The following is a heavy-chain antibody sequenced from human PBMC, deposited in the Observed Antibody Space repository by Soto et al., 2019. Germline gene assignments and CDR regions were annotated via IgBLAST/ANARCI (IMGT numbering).Heavy chain of an antibody. J-gene: IGHJ4*02. CDR2: INNDGSST. D-gene: IGHD3-10*02. Sequence: HPGGSLRLSCAASGFTFSSYWMHWVRQAPGKGLVWVSHINNDGSSTTYADSVKGRFTISRDNAKNTLYLQMNSLRAEDTAVDYCVRDDIGLFIDYWGQGTLVTVSS. CDR3: VRDDIGLFIDY. CDR1: GFTFSSYW. V-gene: IGHV3-74*01.